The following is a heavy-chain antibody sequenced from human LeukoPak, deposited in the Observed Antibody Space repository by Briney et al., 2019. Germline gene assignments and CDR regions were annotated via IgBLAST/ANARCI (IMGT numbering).Heavy chain of an antibody. CDR2: ITDSGDGT. CDR3: AKRVPYSSSSVYFDY. J-gene: IGHJ4*02. V-gene: IGHV3-23*01. D-gene: IGHD6-6*01. CDR1: GFTFSNFA. Sequence: GGSLRLSCAASGFTFSNFAMSWVRQAPGKGVERVSAITDSGDGTYYADSVKGRFTISRDNSKNTLYLQMSSLRAEDTAVYYCAKRVPYSSSSVYFDYWGRGTLVTVSS.